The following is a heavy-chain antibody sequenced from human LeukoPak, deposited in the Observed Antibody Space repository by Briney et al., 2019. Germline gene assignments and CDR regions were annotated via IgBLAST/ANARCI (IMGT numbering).Heavy chain of an antibody. J-gene: IGHJ2*01. CDR2: IKQDGSEK. CDR3: ARDDGWSDWYFDL. D-gene: IGHD6-19*01. CDR1: GFTFSSYL. V-gene: IGHV3-7*01. Sequence: GGSLRLSCAASGFTFSSYLMSWVRQAPGKGLEWVANIKQDGSEKYYVDSVKGRFTISRDNAKNSLYLQMNSLRAEDTAVYYCARDDGWSDWYFDLWGRGTMVTVSS.